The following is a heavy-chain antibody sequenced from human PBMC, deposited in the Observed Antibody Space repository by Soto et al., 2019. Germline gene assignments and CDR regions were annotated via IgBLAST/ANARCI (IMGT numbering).Heavy chain of an antibody. Sequence: GGSLRLSCAASGFTFSTYAMHWVRQFPGKGLQWVSSISASGGSTYYADSVKGRFTISRDNSKNTLYLQMSSLRAEDTAVYYCAKDGVGPWGRGTMVTVSS. V-gene: IGHV3-23*01. J-gene: IGHJ5*02. CDR1: GFTFSTYA. CDR2: ISASGGST. CDR3: AKDGVGP. D-gene: IGHD3-3*01.